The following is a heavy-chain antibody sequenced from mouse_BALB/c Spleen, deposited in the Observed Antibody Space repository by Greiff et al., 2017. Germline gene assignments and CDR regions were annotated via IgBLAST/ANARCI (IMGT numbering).Heavy chain of an antibody. CDR2: IDPANGNT. D-gene: IGHD2-3*01. CDR1: GFNIKDTY. CDR3: ARSSPYDGYYYYAMDY. Sequence: EVQLQQSGAELVKPGASVKLSCTASGFNIKDTYMHWVKQRPEQGLEWIGRIDPANGNTKYDPKFQGKATITADTSSNTAYLQLSSLTSEDTAVYYCARSSPYDGYYYYAMDYWGQGTSVTVSS. V-gene: IGHV14-3*02. J-gene: IGHJ4*01.